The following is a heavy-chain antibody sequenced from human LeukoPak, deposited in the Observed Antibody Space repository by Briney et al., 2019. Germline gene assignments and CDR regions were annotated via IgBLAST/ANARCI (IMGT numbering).Heavy chain of an antibody. D-gene: IGHD1-26*01. J-gene: IGHJ4*02. V-gene: IGHV1-2*02. Sequence: ASVKVSCRASGYTFTGYFMHWVRQAPGQGLEWMGWIYANSGGTKYAQEFQGRVTMTRDTSISTIYMELSSLRSDDTAVYYCARFSGSSNFDYWGQGTLVTVSS. CDR3: ARFSGSSNFDY. CDR2: IYANSGGT. CDR1: GYTFTGYF.